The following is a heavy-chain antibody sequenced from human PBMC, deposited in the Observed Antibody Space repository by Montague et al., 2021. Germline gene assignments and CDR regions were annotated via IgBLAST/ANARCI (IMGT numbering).Heavy chain of an antibody. CDR1: GFSFSSYA. CDR3: ARRARSLYHFDN. D-gene: IGHD2-2*01. J-gene: IGHJ4*02. V-gene: IGHV3-23*01. Sequence: XLRLSCAASGFSFSSYAMGLFRQAPGRGLEWVSVINDRGGETHHAGSVKGRFTLSRDNSMSTLYLQMNTLGVEDTAVYYCARRARSLYHFDNWGQGTLVTVSS. CDR2: INDRGGET.